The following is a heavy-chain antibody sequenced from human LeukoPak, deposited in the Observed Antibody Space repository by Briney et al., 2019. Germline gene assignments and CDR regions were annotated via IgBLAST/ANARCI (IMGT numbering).Heavy chain of an antibody. J-gene: IGHJ4*02. CDR3: AKDDPVTELDY. D-gene: IGHD2-21*02. Sequence: GRSLRLSCAASGFSFSSYGMHWVRQAPGKGLEWVAVISYDGSNKYYADSVKGRFTISRDNSKNTLYLQMNSLRAEDTAVYYCAKDDPVTELDYWGQGTLVTVSS. V-gene: IGHV3-30*18. CDR1: GFSFSSYG. CDR2: ISYDGSNK.